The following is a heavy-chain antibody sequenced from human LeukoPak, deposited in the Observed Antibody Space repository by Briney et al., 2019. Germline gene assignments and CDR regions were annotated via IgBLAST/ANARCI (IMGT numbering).Heavy chain of an antibody. CDR2: IGSGGNT. V-gene: IGHV3-23*01. CDR3: AKGSSYDFWSGPYY. CDR1: GFSFSNYA. D-gene: IGHD3-3*01. J-gene: IGHJ4*02. Sequence: GGSLRLSCAASGFSFSNYAMSWVRQAPGKGLEWVSAIGSGGNTYHADSVKGRFIISRDNSKNTLFLLMNSLRAEDTAVYYCAKGSSYDFWSGPYYWGQGTLVTVSS.